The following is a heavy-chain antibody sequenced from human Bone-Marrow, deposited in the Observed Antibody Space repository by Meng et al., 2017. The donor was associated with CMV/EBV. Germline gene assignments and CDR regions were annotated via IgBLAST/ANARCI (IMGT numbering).Heavy chain of an antibody. V-gene: IGHV3-21*06. CDR1: GFTFSTYS. D-gene: IGHD3-3*01. Sequence: GGSLRLSCAASGFTFSTYSMNWVRQAPGKGLEWVSTISSSSSHIYYADSLKGRFTISRDDAKNSLYLQMNSLGAEDTAVYYCVRDGSGCRDYWGQGTLVTVSS. CDR3: VRDGSGCRDY. CDR2: ISSSSSHI. J-gene: IGHJ4*02.